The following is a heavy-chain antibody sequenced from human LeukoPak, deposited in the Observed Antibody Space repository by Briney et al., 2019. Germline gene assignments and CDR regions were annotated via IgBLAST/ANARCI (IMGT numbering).Heavy chain of an antibody. CDR3: ARVTSGLDY. CDR1: GFTFTSYG. Sequence: GRSLRLSCAASGFTFTSYGMHWVRQAPGKGLEWVANIKQDGSEKYYVDSVKGRFTLSRDNAKNSLSLQMNSLRAEDTAVYYCARVTSGLDYWGQGTLVTVSS. V-gene: IGHV3-7*01. CDR2: IKQDGSEK. J-gene: IGHJ4*02.